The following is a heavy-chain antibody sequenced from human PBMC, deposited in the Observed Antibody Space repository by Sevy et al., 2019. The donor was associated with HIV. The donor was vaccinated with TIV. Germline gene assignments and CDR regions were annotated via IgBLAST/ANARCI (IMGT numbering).Heavy chain of an antibody. J-gene: IGHJ4*02. V-gene: IGHV3-11*06. CDR3: ARCRVAAADYYFDY. CDR1: EFSFSDYY. CDR2: ISSRSSYT. Sequence: GGSLRLSCAVSEFSFSDYYMAWIRQAPGKGLEWVSYISSRSSYTNYADSVKGRFTISRDNAKNSLYLQRNSLRAEDTAVYYCARCRVAAADYYFDYWGQGTLVTVSS. D-gene: IGHD6-13*01.